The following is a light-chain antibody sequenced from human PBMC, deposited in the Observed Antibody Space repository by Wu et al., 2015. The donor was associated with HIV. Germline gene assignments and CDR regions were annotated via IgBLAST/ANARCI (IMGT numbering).Light chain of an antibody. CDR3: QQYNTWIT. V-gene: IGKV3D-15*01. J-gene: IGKJ5*01. Sequence: EIVMTQSPASLSVSPGERATLSCRASQSVDSNLAWYQQRPGQAPRLLIYGASTRATDIAARFSGSGSGTEFTLTITSMQSEDFGVYYCQQYNTWITFGQGTRLEIK. CDR1: QSVDSN. CDR2: GAS.